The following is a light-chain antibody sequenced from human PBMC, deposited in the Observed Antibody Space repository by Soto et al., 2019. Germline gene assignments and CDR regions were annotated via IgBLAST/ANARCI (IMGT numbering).Light chain of an antibody. CDR1: QSVSSY. V-gene: IGKV3-11*01. CDR3: QQRSNWPPA. CDR2: DAP. J-gene: IGKJ2*01. Sequence: EIVLTQSPATLSLSPGERATLSCRASQSVSSYLAWYQQKPGQAPRLLIYDAPNRATGIPARFSGSGSGTAFTLTISSLEPEDFAVYYCQQRSNWPPAFGQGTKLEIK.